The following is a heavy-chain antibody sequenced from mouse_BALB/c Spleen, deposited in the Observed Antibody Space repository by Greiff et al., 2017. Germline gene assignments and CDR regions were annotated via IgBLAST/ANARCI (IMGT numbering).Heavy chain of an antibody. Sequence: VQLQESGPGLVAPSQSLSITCTVSGFSLTSYGVHWVRQPPGKGLEWLGVIWAGGSTNYNSALMSRLSISKDNSKSQVFLKMNSLQTDDTAMYYCARDLYGYDLYAMDYWGQGTSVTVSS. CDR3: ARDLYGYDLYAMDY. CDR1: GFSLTSYG. D-gene: IGHD2-2*01. CDR2: IWAGGST. J-gene: IGHJ4*01. V-gene: IGHV2-9*02.